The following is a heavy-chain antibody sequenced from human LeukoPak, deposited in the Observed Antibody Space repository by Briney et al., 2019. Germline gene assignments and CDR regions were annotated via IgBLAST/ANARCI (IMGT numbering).Heavy chain of an antibody. CDR3: ARHDVSAADY. D-gene: IGHD3-16*01. J-gene: IGHJ4*02. CDR2: IYHSGST. V-gene: IGHV4-38-2*01. CDR1: GYSISSGYY. Sequence: PSETLSLTCAVSGYSISSGYYWGWIRQPPGQGLEWIGSIYHSGSTYYNPSLKSRVTISVDTSKNQFSLKLSSVTAADTAVYYCARHDVSAADYWGQGTLVTVSS.